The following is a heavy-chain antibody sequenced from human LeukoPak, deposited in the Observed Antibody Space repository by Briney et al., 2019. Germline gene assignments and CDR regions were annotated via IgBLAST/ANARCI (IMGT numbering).Heavy chain of an antibody. CDR1: VFTFSSYA. CDR2: MSYDGSKK. V-gene: IGHV3-30-3*01. Sequence: GGSRRLSCAASVFTFSSYAMLWVRQAPGKGLEWVEDMSYDGSKKYYADSVEGRFPLSRDNSKNTLYLQMNSLRAEDTAVYYCARGGTYYEMYYYYGMDVWGQGTTVTVPS. CDR3: ARGGTYYEMYYYYGMDV. J-gene: IGHJ6*02. D-gene: IGHD3-3*01.